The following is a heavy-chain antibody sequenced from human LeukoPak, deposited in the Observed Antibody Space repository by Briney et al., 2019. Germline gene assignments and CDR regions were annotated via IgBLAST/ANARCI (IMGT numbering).Heavy chain of an antibody. Sequence: GGSLRLSCAASGFSFGTQVTTWVLQAAGRGLEWVASITGNGYRTEYADSVKGRFTVSRDNSKDTLYLHMNSLRAEDTALYYCANVAVLVVGVKAYDVWGQGTAVTVSS. J-gene: IGHJ3*01. CDR2: ITGNGYRT. V-gene: IGHV3-23*01. CDR3: ANVAVLVVGVKAYDV. D-gene: IGHD2-15*01. CDR1: GFSFGTQV.